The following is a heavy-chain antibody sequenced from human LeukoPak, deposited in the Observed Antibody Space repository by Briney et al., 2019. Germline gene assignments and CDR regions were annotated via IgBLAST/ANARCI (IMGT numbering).Heavy chain of an antibody. V-gene: IGHV4-61*02. CDR2: IYTSGST. CDR3: ARDNARYSGYDFYY. D-gene: IGHD5-12*01. CDR1: GDSISSGSYY. Sequence: PSQTLSLTCTVSGDSISSGSYYWSWIRQPAGKGLEWIGRIYTSGSTNYNPSLKSRVTISVDTSKNQFSLKLSSVTAADTAVYYCARDNARYSGYDFYYWGQGTLVTVSS. J-gene: IGHJ4*02.